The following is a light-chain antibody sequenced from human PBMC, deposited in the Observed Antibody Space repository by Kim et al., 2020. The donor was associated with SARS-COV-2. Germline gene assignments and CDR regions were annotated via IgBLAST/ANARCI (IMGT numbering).Light chain of an antibody. CDR3: QQYDSYPLT. V-gene: IGKV1D-16*01. Sequence: ASVGDEVTITCRARQGIRSWLAWYQQRPTKAPKSLIYAASTLQSAVPSRFSGSGSGTDFTLTISNLQPEDFATDYCQQYDSYPLTFGGGTKVDIK. CDR1: QGIRSW. J-gene: IGKJ4*01. CDR2: AAS.